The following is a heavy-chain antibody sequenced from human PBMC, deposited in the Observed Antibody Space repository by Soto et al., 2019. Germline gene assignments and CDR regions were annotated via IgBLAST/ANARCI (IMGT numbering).Heavy chain of an antibody. CDR1: GGSISSGGYS. CDR2: IYHSGST. J-gene: IGHJ4*02. Sequence: TSETLSLTCAVSGGSISSGGYSWSWIRQPPGKGLEWIGYIYHSGSTYYNPSLKSRVTISVDRSKNQFSLKLSSVTAADTAVYYCAREGYYDSSGYQRRSTYSFDYWGQGTLVTVSS. CDR3: AREGYYDSSGYQRRSTYSFDY. D-gene: IGHD3-22*01. V-gene: IGHV4-30-2*01.